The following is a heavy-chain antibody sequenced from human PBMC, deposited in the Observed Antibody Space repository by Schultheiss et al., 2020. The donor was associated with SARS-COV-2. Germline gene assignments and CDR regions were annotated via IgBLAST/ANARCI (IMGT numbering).Heavy chain of an antibody. CDR1: GFTFSSYS. J-gene: IGHJ2*01. D-gene: IGHD6-13*01. CDR3: ARVPYGYSSSWGWYFDL. Sequence: GESLKISCAASGFTFSSYSMNWVRQAPGKGLEWVSSISSSSNYIYYADSVKGRFTISRDNSKNTLYLQMNSLRAEDTAVYYCARVPYGYSSSWGWYFDLWGRGTLVTVSS. CDR2: ISSSSNYI. V-gene: IGHV3-21*01.